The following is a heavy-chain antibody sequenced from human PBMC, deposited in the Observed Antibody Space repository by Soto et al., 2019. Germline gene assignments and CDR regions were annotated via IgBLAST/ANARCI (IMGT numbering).Heavy chain of an antibody. J-gene: IGHJ5*02. Sequence: TLSLTCTVSGAPISAFYWSWIRQSPGKRLEWIGHIYYTGSTNYNPSLNSRVTISLDTSKNQFSLRLNSVTAADTAVYYCARRRDGYTGVWFDPWGQGTLVTVSS. D-gene: IGHD5-12*01. CDR3: ARRRDGYTGVWFDP. CDR2: IYYTGST. CDR1: GAPISAFY. V-gene: IGHV4-59*01.